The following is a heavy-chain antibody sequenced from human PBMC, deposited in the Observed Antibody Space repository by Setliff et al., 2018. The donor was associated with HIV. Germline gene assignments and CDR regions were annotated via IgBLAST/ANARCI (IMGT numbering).Heavy chain of an antibody. J-gene: IGHJ3*02. CDR2: INTNTGSP. Sequence: GASVKVSCKTSGYTFTSYAINWVRQAPGQGLEWMGWINTNTGSPTYAQGFTGRFVFSLDTSVSTTYLQISSLKAEDTAIYYCARDPSVLWSGELFLDAFDIWCQGTMVTVS. D-gene: IGHD3-10*01. V-gene: IGHV7-4-1*02. CDR3: ARDPSVLWSGELFLDAFDI. CDR1: GYTFTSYA.